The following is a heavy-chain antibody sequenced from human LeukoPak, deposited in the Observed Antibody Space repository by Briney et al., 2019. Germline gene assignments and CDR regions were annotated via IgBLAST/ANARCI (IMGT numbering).Heavy chain of an antibody. CDR1: GFTFSSYA. CDR2: ISGSVGST. Sequence: GGSLRLSCAASGFTFSSYAMSWVRQAPGKGLEWVSAISGSVGSTYYADSVKGRFTISRDNSKNTLYLQMNSLRAEDTAVYYCAKDNRPRIVVVPAAILVGMDVWGKGTTVTVSS. CDR3: AKDNRPRIVVVPAAILVGMDV. J-gene: IGHJ6*04. D-gene: IGHD2-2*01. V-gene: IGHV3-23*01.